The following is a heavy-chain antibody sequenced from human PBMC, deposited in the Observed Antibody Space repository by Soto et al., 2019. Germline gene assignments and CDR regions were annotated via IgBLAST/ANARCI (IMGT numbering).Heavy chain of an antibody. CDR3: ARAGYDFWSGYFPYTHYYYYGMDV. D-gene: IGHD3-3*01. J-gene: IGHJ6*02. V-gene: IGHV1-3*01. CDR1: GYTFTSYA. Sequence: ASVKVSCKASGYTFTSYAMHWVRQAPGQRLEWMGWINAGNGNTKYSQKFQGRVTITRDTSASTAYMELSRLRSDDTAVYYCARAGYDFWSGYFPYTHYYYYGMDVWGQGTTVTVSS. CDR2: INAGNGNT.